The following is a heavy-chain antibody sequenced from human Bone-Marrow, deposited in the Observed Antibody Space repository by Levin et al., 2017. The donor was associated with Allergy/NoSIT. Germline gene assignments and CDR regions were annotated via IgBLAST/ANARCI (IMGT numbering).Heavy chain of an antibody. CDR2: ISSSTRIT. J-gene: IGHJ3*02. CDR1: DFTFKTFY. CDR3: ARREYDAFDM. V-gene: IGHV3-48*04. D-gene: IGHD2/OR15-2a*01. Sequence: HPGGSLRLSCAASDFTFKTFYMNWVRQAPGEGLEWVAYISSSTRITFYADSVKGRFTISRDNAKKTLFLQMNSLRVEDTAKYYCARREYDAFDMWGQGTMVTVSS.